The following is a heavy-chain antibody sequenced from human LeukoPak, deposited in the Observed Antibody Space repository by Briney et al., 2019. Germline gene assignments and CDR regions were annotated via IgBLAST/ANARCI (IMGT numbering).Heavy chain of an antibody. V-gene: IGHV4-61*02. D-gene: IGHD2-15*01. CDR1: GGSISSGSYY. CDR3: ASSPCSGGSCYYVDY. CDR2: IYTSGST. Sequence: SETLSLTCTVSGGSISSGSYYWSWIRQPAGKGLEWIGRIYTSGSTNYNPSLKSRVTISVDTSKNQLSLKLSSVTAADTAVYYCASSPCSGGSCYYVDYWGQGTLVTVSS. J-gene: IGHJ4*02.